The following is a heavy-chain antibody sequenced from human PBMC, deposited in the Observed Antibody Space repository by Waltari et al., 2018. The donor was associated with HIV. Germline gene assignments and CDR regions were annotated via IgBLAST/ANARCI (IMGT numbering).Heavy chain of an antibody. CDR2: ISYDGSNK. J-gene: IGHJ5*02. CDR3: ARDTGYCSFGSCSYNWLDP. Sequence: QVHLVESGGRVVQPGRSLRLSCAASGFTFSSYAIHWVRQAPGKGLEWVALISYDGSNKYYADSVKGRFTISRDNSKNTLYLQMNSLRAEDTSVYYCARDTGYCSFGSCSYNWLDPWGQGTLVSVSS. V-gene: IGHV3-30*01. CDR1: GFTFSSYA. D-gene: IGHD2-15*01.